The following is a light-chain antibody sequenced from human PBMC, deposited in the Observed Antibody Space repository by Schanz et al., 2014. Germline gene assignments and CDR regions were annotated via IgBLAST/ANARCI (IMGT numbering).Light chain of an antibody. CDR2: SAS. J-gene: IGKJ5*01. V-gene: IGKV3-15*01. Sequence: EFVLTQSPGTLSLSPGGRATLSCAASQRLSSSYLAWYQQKLGQAPRLLIYSASTRVTGIPARFSGSGSGTEFTLTISSLQSEDFAVYYCQQYNDWPPITFGQGTRLEIK. CDR1: QRLSSSY. CDR3: QQYNDWPPIT.